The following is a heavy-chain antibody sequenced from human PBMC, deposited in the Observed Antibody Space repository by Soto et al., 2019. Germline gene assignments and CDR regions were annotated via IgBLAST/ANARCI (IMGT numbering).Heavy chain of an antibody. J-gene: IGHJ4*02. Sequence: GGSLRLSCAASGFSFSNYWIHWVRQDPGKGLVWVSRVDSDGTTTNYADPVKGRFTISRDNARNTVYLQMNSLRAEDTAIYYCARGAFRAYYFDYWGLGTLVTVSS. CDR2: VDSDGTTT. CDR1: GFSFSNYW. CDR3: ARGAFRAYYFDY. D-gene: IGHD3-10*01. V-gene: IGHV3-74*01.